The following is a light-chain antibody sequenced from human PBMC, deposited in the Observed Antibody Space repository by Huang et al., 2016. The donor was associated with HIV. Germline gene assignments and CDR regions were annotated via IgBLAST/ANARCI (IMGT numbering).Light chain of an antibody. V-gene: IGKV3-20*01. CDR2: GAS. CDR1: QSVTSSY. J-gene: IGKJ3*01. Sequence: EIVLTQVPGTLSLSPGERATLSCRASQSVTSSYLAWYQQKPGQAPRLLIYGASSRATGIPVRFSGSGSGTDFTLTISRLEPEDFAVYYCQQYGSLPFTFGPGTKVDIK. CDR3: QQYGSLPFT.